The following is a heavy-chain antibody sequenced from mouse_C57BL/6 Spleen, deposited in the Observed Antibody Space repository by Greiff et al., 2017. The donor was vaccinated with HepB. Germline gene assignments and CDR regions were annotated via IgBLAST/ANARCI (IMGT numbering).Heavy chain of an antibody. CDR2: IYPGDGDT. J-gene: IGHJ4*01. CDR3: ARSNNLLITTVGNYAMDY. V-gene: IGHV1-80*01. D-gene: IGHD1-1*01. CDR1: GYAFSSYW. Sequence: QVQLQQSGAELVKPGASVKISCKASGYAFSSYWMNWVKQRPGKGLEWIGQIYPGDGDTNYNGKFKGKATLTADKSSSTAYMQLSSLTSEDSAVYFCARSNNLLITTVGNYAMDYWGQGTSVTVSS.